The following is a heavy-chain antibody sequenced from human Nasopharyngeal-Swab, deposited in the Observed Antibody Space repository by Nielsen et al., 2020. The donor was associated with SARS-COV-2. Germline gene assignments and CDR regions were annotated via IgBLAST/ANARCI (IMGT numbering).Heavy chain of an antibody. CDR1: GGSISSSSYY. CDR2: IYYSGST. J-gene: IGHJ4*02. V-gene: IGHV4-39*01. Sequence: SETLSLTCTVSGGSISSSSYYWGWIRQPPGKGLEWIGSIYYSGSTYYNPSLKSRVTISVDTSKNQFSPKLSSVTAADTAVYYCAGSYYDFWSGYYRGVYYFDYWGQGTLVTVSS. D-gene: IGHD3-3*01. CDR3: AGSYYDFWSGYYRGVYYFDY.